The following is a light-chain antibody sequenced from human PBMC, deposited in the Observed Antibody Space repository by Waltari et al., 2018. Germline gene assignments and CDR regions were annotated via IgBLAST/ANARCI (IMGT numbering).Light chain of an antibody. V-gene: IGKV3-20*01. Sequence: EVVLTQSPGTLSLSPGERATLSCRASQIISNYLAWYQQKPCQAPRLLIYGASGRATGIPDRFSGSGSGTDFTLTISRLEPEDFAVYYCQQYGSSPPTFGQGTKVEIK. J-gene: IGKJ1*01. CDR1: QIISNY. CDR2: GAS. CDR3: QQYGSSPPT.